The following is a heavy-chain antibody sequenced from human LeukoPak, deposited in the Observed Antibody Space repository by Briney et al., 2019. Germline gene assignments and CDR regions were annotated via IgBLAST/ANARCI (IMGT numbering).Heavy chain of an antibody. CDR2: IYYSGST. D-gene: IGHD4-11*01. J-gene: IGHJ5*02. CDR1: GGSISSSSYY. Sequence: SETLSLTCTVSGGSISSSSYYWGWIRQPPGKGLEWIGSIYYSGSTYYNPSLKSRVTISVDTSKNQFSLKLTSVTAADTAVYYCAISNTVRRPFFDPWGPGTLVTVSS. V-gene: IGHV4-39*01. CDR3: AISNTVRRPFFDP.